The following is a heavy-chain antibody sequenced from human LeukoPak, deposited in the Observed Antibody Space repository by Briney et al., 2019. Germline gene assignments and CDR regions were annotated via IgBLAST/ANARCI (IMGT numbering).Heavy chain of an antibody. D-gene: IGHD3-10*01. CDR3: ARGGIRGVTWNWLDP. J-gene: IGHJ5*02. CDR2: VAGAGDT. Sequence: GGSLRLSCAASGFTFSSYDMHWVRQATGRGLEWVSGVAGAGDTYYADSVKGRFAISRENGKNSLYLQMNSLRAGDTAVYYCARGGIRGVTWNWLDPWGQGTLVTVSS. CDR1: GFTFSSYD. V-gene: IGHV3-13*01.